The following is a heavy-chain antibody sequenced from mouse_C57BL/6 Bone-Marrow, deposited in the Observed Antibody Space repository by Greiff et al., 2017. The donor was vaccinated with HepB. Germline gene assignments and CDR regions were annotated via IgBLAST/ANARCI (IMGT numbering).Heavy chain of an antibody. CDR3: YYDGSSDDWYFDV. D-gene: IGHD1-1*01. CDR2: IDPENGDT. V-gene: IGHV14-4*01. CDR1: GFNIKDDY. Sequence: VQLQQSGAELVRPGASVKLSCTASGFNIKDDYMHWVKQRPEQGLEWIGWIDPENGDTEYASKFQGKATITADTSSNTAYLQLSSLTSEDTAVYYCYYDGSSDDWYFDVWGTGTTVTVSS. J-gene: IGHJ1*03.